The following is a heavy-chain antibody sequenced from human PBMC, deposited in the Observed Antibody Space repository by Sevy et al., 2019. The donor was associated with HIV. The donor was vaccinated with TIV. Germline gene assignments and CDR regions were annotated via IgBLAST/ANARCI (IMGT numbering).Heavy chain of an antibody. J-gene: IGHJ5*02. V-gene: IGHV3-30*02. Sequence: GGSLRLSCAASGFTLSDSGVHWVRQAPGKGLEWVAFIQVDGREKFYTDSVKGRFTISRDSSKTTVYLQMNSLGGEDTAVYYCAKRPTAAWGQGTLVTVSS. CDR1: GFTLSDSG. CDR3: AKRPTAA. CDR2: IQVDGREK.